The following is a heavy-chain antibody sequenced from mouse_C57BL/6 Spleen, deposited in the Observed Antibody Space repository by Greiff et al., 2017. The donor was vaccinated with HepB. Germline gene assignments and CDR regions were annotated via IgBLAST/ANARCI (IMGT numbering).Heavy chain of an antibody. V-gene: IGHV1-64*01. Sequence: VQLQQPGAELVKPGASVKLSCKASGYTFTSYWMHWVKQRPGQGLEWIGMIHPNSGSTNYNEKFKSKATLTVDKSSSTAYMQLSSLTSEDSAVYYCARLRELGAYDYDGDYWGQGTTLTVSS. D-gene: IGHD2-4*01. CDR1: GYTFTSYW. J-gene: IGHJ2*01. CDR3: ARLRELGAYDYDGDY. CDR2: IHPNSGST.